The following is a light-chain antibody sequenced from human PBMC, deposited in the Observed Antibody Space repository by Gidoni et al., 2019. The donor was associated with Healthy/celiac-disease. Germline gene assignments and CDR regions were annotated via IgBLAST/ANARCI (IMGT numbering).Light chain of an antibody. V-gene: IGKV1-5*03. CDR2: KAS. Sequence: IQMTQSPSTLSASVGDRVTITCRASQIISSWLAWYQQKPGKAPKLLIYKASSLESGVPSRFRGSGSGTEFTLTISSLHPDDFATYYCQQYNSYSWTFGQGTKVEIK. J-gene: IGKJ1*01. CDR1: QIISSW. CDR3: QQYNSYSWT.